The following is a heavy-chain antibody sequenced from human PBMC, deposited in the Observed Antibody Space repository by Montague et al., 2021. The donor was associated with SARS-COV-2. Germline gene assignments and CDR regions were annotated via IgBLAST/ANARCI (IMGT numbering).Heavy chain of an antibody. CDR1: GGSFSGYY. J-gene: IGHJ5*02. CDR2: INNSGST. V-gene: IGHV4-34*01. Sequence: SETLSLTCAVYGGSFSGYYWSWIRQPPGKGLEWIGEINNSGSTNYNPSLKSRVTISVDTSKNQFSLKLSSVTAADTAVYYCASLTLGYCSSTSCYTDWFDPWGQGTLVTVSS. D-gene: IGHD2-2*02. CDR3: ASLTLGYCSSTSCYTDWFDP.